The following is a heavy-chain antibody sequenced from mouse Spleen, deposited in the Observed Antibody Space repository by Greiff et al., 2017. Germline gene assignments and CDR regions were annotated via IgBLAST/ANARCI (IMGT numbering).Heavy chain of an antibody. V-gene: IGHV3-6*01. Sequence: EVQLQESGPGLVKPSQSLSLTCSVTGYSITSGYYWNWIRQFPGNKLEWMGYISYDGSNNYNPSLKNRISITRDTSKNQFFLKLNSVTTEDTATYYCAQTTTVVARGYAMDYWGQGTSVTVSS. D-gene: IGHD1-1*01. J-gene: IGHJ4*01. CDR2: ISYDGSN. CDR1: GYSITSGYY. CDR3: AQTTTVVARGYAMDY.